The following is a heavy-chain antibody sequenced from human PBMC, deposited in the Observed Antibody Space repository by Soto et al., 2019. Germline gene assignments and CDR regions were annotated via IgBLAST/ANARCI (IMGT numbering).Heavy chain of an antibody. V-gene: IGHV3-15*07. D-gene: IGHD1-26*01. CDR1: GFTFSNAW. CDR2: IKSKTDGGTT. CDR3: TTPTRTTYSGSYYDDYYYYYGMDV. Sequence: EVQLVESGGGLVKPGGSLRLSCAASGFTFSNAWMNWVRQAPGKGLEWVGRIKSKTDGGTTDYAAPVKGRFTISRDDSKNTLYLQMNSLKTEDTAVYYCTTPTRTTYSGSYYDDYYYYYGMDVWGQGTTVTVSS. J-gene: IGHJ6*02.